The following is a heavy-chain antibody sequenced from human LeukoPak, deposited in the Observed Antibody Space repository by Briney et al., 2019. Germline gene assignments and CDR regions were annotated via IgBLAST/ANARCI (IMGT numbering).Heavy chain of an antibody. CDR2: IYSGGST. J-gene: IGHJ3*02. V-gene: IGHV3-66*01. CDR3: ARGGVVVAAIDAFNI. CDR1: GFTVSSNF. D-gene: IGHD2-15*01. Sequence: GGSLRLSCAASGFTVSSNFMSWVRQAPGKGLEWVSLIYSGGSTYYADSVKGRFTISRDISKNTLFLQLNSLRAEDTAVYYCARGGVVVAAIDAFNIWGQGTLVTVSS.